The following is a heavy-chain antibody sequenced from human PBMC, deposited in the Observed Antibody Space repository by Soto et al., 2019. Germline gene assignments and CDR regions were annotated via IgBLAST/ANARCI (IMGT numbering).Heavy chain of an antibody. CDR3: AKEAGNNYGPGYYYGMDV. CDR2: ISGSGGRT. Sequence: FLRLSCPASGFTFSSYAMSWVRQAPGTGLEWVSAISGSGGRTYYADSVKGRLTISRHNSKNTLHLQMNSLRAEDTAVYYCAKEAGNNYGPGYYYGMDVWGQGTTVTVSS. CDR1: GFTFSSYA. D-gene: IGHD4-17*01. V-gene: IGHV3-23*01. J-gene: IGHJ6*02.